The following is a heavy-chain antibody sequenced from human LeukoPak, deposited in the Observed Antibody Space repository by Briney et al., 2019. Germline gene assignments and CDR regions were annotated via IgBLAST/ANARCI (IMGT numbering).Heavy chain of an antibody. D-gene: IGHD1-1*01. CDR2: MNPKRGNA. J-gene: IGHJ4*02. V-gene: IGHV1-8*01. CDR1: VYTFTTYA. Sequence: GASVTVSPTGSVYTFTTYAINRVRHATRQKLERVGWMNPKRGNAEYAQKLQGRVTMTTNSSISTAYMELSSLRSEDTAVYYCARRIGTGGTTIGYWGQGTLVTVPS. CDR3: ARRIGTGGTTIGY.